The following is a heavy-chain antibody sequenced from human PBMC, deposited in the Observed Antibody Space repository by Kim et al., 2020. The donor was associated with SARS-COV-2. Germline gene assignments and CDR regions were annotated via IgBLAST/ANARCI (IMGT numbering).Heavy chain of an antibody. CDR3: SRASGTYYGAGSDY. V-gene: IGHV3-23*01. J-gene: IGHJ4*02. D-gene: IGHD3-10*01. Sequence: CADSVKGRFPSSRENSKNTLYLQMNSLRADDTALYYCSRASGTYYGAGSDYWGQGTLVTVSS.